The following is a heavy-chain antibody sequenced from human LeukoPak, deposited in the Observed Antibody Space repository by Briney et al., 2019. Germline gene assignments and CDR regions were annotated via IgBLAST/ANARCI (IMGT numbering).Heavy chain of an antibody. J-gene: IGHJ4*02. CDR1: GFTFSDYY. CDR3: AKGDNYYDSSGYYYVRALFDY. D-gene: IGHD3-22*01. Sequence: GGSLRLSCAASGFTFSDYYMSWIRQAPGKGLEWISYISSSSTYTNYADSVKGRFSISRDNSKNTLYLQMNSLRAEDTAVYYCAKGDNYYDSSGYYYVRALFDYWGQGTLVTVSS. V-gene: IGHV3-11*06. CDR2: ISSSSTYT.